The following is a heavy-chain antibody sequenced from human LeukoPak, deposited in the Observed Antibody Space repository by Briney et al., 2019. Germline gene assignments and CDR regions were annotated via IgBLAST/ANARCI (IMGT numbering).Heavy chain of an antibody. CDR3: AKPSVSCYDPQYFDY. CDR1: GFTFSSYS. D-gene: IGHD5-12*01. Sequence: GGSLRLSCAASGFTFSSYSMNWVRQAPGKGLEWVSAISGSGGSTYYADSVKGRFTISRDNSKNTLYLQMNSLRAEDTAVYYCAKPSVSCYDPQYFDYWGQGTLVTVSS. V-gene: IGHV3-23*01. CDR2: ISGSGGST. J-gene: IGHJ4*02.